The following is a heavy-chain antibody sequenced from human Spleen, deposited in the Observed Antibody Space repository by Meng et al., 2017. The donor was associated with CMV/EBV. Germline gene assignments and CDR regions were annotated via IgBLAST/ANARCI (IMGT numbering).Heavy chain of an antibody. D-gene: IGHD2-2*01. CDR2: IIPLFGTA. J-gene: IGHJ3*02. CDR1: GGTFSNFA. Sequence: SVKVSCKASGGTFSNFAISWVRQAPGQGLEWMGGIIPLFGTANYAQKFQGRVTITADESTSTAFMELSSLRSEDTAVYYCARAKDIVVVPAAKYEGCAFDIWGQGTMVTVSS. V-gene: IGHV1-69*13. CDR3: ARAKDIVVVPAAKYEGCAFDI.